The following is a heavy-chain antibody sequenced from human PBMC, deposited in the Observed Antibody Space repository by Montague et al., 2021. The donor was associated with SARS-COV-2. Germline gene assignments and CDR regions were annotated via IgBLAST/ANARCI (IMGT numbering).Heavy chain of an antibody. CDR1: GGSITNYY. CDR2: IYYSETT. D-gene: IGHD1-7*01. CDR3: ARPRRGTYYVSFDP. J-gene: IGHJ5*02. V-gene: IGHV4-59*12. Sequence: SETLSLTCTVSGGSITNYYWTWIRQPPGRGLEWMGYIYYSETTNYNPYLKSRVTMSIDTSKNQFSLSLSSATAADSAVYYCARPRRGTYYVSFDPWGQGTLVSVSS.